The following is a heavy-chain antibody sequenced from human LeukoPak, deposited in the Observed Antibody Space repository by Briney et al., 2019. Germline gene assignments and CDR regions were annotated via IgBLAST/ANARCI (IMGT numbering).Heavy chain of an antibody. CDR3: ARGRGFDI. CDR1: GYTFTDSY. J-gene: IGHJ3*02. Sequence: ASVKVSCKASGYTFTDSYIHWLRQAPGQGLEWMGCINPTSGGTNYAQKFQGRVTMTRDTSISTAYMELSSPRSDDTAVYYCARGRGFDIWGQGTMVTVSS. V-gene: IGHV1-2*02. CDR2: INPTSGGT.